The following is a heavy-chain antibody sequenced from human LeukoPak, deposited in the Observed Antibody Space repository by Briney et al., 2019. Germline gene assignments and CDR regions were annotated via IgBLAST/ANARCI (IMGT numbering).Heavy chain of an antibody. D-gene: IGHD2-2*01. V-gene: IGHV3-74*01. Sequence: PGGSLRLSCAASGFTFNSYWMRWVRQAPGKGLVWVSRINSDGSGTSDADFVKGRFTISRDNAKNSLFLQMNSLRDEDTAVYYCARDKTAAIDYWGQGTLVTVSS. CDR2: INSDGSGT. CDR3: ARDKTAAIDY. CDR1: GFTFNSYW. J-gene: IGHJ4*02.